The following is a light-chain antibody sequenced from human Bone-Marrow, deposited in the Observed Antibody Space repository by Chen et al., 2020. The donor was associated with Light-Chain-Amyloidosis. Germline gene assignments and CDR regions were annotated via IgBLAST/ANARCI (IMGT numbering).Light chain of an antibody. J-gene: IGLJ3*02. Sequence: SYVLTQPSSVSVAPGQTATIACGGNNIGSTSVHWYQQTPGQAPLLVVYAGSDRPSGIPERVSGSNSGNTATLTISRVEAGDEADYYCQVWDRSSDRPVFGGGTKLTVL. CDR1: NIGSTS. CDR2: AGS. CDR3: QVWDRSSDRPV. V-gene: IGLV3-21*02.